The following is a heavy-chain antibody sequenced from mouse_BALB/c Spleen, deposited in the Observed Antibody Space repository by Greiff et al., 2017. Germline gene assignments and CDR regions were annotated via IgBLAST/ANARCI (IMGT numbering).Heavy chain of an antibody. D-gene: IGHD2-10*02. CDR3: ARSPRVYGNYVGFAY. CDR2: ISYSGST. V-gene: IGHV3-2*02. CDR1: GYSITSDYA. J-gene: IGHJ3*01. Sequence: EVQLQQSGPGLVKPSQSLSLTCTVTGYSITSDYAWNWIRQFPGNKLEWMGYISYSGSTSYNPSLKSRISITRDTSKNQFFLQLNSVTTEDTATYYCARSPRVYGNYVGFAYWGQGTLVTVSA.